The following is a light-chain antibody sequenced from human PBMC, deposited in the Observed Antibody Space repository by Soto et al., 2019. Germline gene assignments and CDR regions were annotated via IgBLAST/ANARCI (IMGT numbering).Light chain of an antibody. CDR2: AAS. CDR3: LQHNTFHLT. CDR1: QGISND. Sequence: DIRMTQSPSSLSASVGEIVTITCRASQGISNDLAWYQQKPGKAPERLIYAASTLQSGVPSRFSGSGSGTEFTLTIRSLQPEDLATYDCLQHNTFHLTFGGRTKVEIK. V-gene: IGKV1-17*01. J-gene: IGKJ4*01.